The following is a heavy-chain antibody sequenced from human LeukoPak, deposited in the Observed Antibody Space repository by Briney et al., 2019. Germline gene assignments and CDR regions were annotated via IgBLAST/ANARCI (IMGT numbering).Heavy chain of an antibody. CDR2: IKEDGSEK. CDR3: ARGSPFDY. J-gene: IGHJ4*02. Sequence: GGSPRLSCAASGITFSNSWMTWVRQAPGKGLEWVANIKEDGSEKNYADSVKGRFTISRDNAKNSLYLQMNSLRAEDTAVYYCARGSPFDYWGQGTLVTVSS. V-gene: IGHV3-7*04. D-gene: IGHD6-13*01. CDR1: GITFSNSW.